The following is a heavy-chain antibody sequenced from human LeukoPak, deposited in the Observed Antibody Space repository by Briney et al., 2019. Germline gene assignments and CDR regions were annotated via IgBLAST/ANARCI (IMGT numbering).Heavy chain of an antibody. Sequence: SETLSLTCTVSGGSIISSSSSSYYWGWIRQSPGKGPEWVGGIYYSGSTYYNPSLKSRVTISVDTSKSQFSLRLSSVTAADTAVYYCVRTYSIGWSTGVFDIWGQGTMVTVSS. CDR3: VRTYSIGWSTGVFDI. CDR2: IYYSGST. CDR1: GGSIISSSSSSYY. D-gene: IGHD6-19*01. J-gene: IGHJ3*02. V-gene: IGHV4-39*01.